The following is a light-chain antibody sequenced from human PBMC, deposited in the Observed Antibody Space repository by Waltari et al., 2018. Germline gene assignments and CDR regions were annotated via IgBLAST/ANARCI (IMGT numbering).Light chain of an antibody. CDR3: SSYAGSNNFVV. CDR1: SSPVRAYNY. CDR2: EVS. V-gene: IGLV2-8*01. J-gene: IGLJ2*01. Sequence: QSALTPSPSASGSPGQSVPIPCTGLSSPVRAYNYFSWYQQHPGKAPKVMFYEVSKRPSGVPDRFSGSKSGNTASLTVSGLQAEDEADYYCSSYAGSNNFVVFGGGTKLTVL.